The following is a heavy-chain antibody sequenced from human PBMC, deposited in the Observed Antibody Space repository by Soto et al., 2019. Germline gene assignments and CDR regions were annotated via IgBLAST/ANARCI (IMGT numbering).Heavy chain of an antibody. D-gene: IGHD2-15*01. J-gene: IGHJ6*04. Sequence: EVQLVESGGGLVQPGGSLRLSCAASGFTVSSKYMSWVRQAPGKGLEWVSLIQSGGPTYYADSVKGRFTITRDTSENTVHLQMDSLRADDTAVYYCARDDVLCDGGRCYGVPLDVWCKGTTVTVSS. V-gene: IGHV3-66*01. CDR2: IQSGGPT. CDR1: GFTVSSKY. CDR3: ARDDVLCDGGRCYGVPLDV.